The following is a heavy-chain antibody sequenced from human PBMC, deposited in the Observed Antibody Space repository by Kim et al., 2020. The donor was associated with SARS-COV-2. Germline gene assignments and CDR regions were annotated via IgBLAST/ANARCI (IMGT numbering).Heavy chain of an antibody. CDR3: ATQYCDGHCYIADFDY. CDR2: IGFGATAQNT. D-gene: IGHD2-21*01. Sequence: GGSLRLSCVASGLTFSSYAMSWVRQAPGKGLEWVSAIGFGATAQNTYYADSVKGRFTISRDNSKNALYLQMNNLRAEDTAMYFCATQYCDGHCYIADFDYWGQGALVTVSS. J-gene: IGHJ4*02. CDR1: GLTFSSYA. V-gene: IGHV3-23*01.